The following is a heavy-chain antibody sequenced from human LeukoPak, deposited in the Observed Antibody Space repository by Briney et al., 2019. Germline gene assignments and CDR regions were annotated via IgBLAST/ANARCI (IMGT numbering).Heavy chain of an antibody. V-gene: IGHV1-2*06. J-gene: IGHJ4*02. CDR2: INPNIGDT. CDR3: ARDRGYNWNPYYLDY. Sequence: ASVKVSCKASGYTFTGYYMHWVRQAPGQGLEWMGRINPNIGDTNYAQNFQGRVTMTRDTSISTAYMELGRLRSDDTAVYYCARDRGYNWNPYYLDYWGQGTLVTVSS. CDR1: GYTFTGYY. D-gene: IGHD1-1*01.